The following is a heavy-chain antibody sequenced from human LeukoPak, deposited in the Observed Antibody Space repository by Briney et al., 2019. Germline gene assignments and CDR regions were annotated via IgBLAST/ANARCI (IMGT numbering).Heavy chain of an antibody. CDR2: INHSGST. CDR1: GGSFSGYY. V-gene: IGHV4-34*01. D-gene: IGHD3-16*02. J-gene: IGHJ4*02. CDR3: ARGPRIMITFGGVIVIPPYFDY. Sequence: SETLSLTCAVYGGSFSGYYWSWIRQPPGKGLEWIGEINHSGSTNYNPSLKGRVTISVDTSKNQFSLKLSSVTAADTAVYYCARGPRIMITFGGVIVIPPYFDYWGQGTLVTVSS.